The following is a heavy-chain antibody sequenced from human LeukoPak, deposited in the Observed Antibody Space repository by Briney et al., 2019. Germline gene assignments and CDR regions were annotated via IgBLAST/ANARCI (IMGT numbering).Heavy chain of an antibody. Sequence: SGTLSLTCAVSGGSISNSNWWSWVRQPLGKGLEWIGEVFHSGSTNYNPSLKSRVTVSVDKSKNQFSLKLNSVTAADTAVYYCARDLYGSGTRFDYWGQGTLVTVSS. CDR2: VFHSGST. CDR1: GGSISNSNW. V-gene: IGHV4-4*02. CDR3: ARDLYGSGTRFDY. J-gene: IGHJ4*02. D-gene: IGHD3-10*01.